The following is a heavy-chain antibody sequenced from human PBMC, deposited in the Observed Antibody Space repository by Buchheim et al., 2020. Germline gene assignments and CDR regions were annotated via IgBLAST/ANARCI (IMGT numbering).Heavy chain of an antibody. V-gene: IGHV1-46*01. CDR3: ARGESGSFYGFFDP. D-gene: IGHD2-15*01. J-gene: IGHJ5*02. CDR1: GYTFTSFY. Sequence: QVQLVQSGAEVKKPGASVKISCKASGYTFTSFYVHWVRQAPGQGLEWMGGITPGDGGTRYAQKFQGRVTMTRDTSTSPVYMELSSLRSEDTAVFYCARGESGSFYGFFDPWGQGTL. CDR2: ITPGDGGT.